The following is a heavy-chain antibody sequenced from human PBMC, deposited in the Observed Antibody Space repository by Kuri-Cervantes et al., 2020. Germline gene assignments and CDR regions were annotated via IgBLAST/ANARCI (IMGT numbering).Heavy chain of an antibody. CDR2: ISWNSGSI. J-gene: IGHJ6*02. V-gene: IGHV3-9*01. CDR1: GFTFDDYG. Sequence: SLKISCAASGFTFDDYGMSWVRQAPGKGLEWVSGISWNSGSIGYADSVKGRFTISRDNAKNSLYLQMNSLRAEDTALYYCAKDYGSGSYYYYGMDVWGQGTTVTVSS. CDR3: AKDYGSGSYYYYGMDV. D-gene: IGHD3-10*01.